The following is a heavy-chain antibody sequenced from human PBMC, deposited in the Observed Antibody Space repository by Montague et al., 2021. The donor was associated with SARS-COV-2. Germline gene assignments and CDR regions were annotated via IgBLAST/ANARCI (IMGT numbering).Heavy chain of an antibody. J-gene: IGHJ6*03. V-gene: IGHV4-34*01. Sequence: SETLSLTCAVHGGSFSTYSWNWIRQPPGNGLEWIGEINHGGSTNYNPSLKSRVTISADTSKNQFSLKLTSVAAADTAVYYCARLGDGVVPSPILGVGPYYTYYYMDVWGKGTTVTVSS. D-gene: IGHD2-15*01. CDR2: INHGGST. CDR1: GGSFSTYS. CDR3: ARLGDGVVPSPILGVGPYYTYYYMDV.